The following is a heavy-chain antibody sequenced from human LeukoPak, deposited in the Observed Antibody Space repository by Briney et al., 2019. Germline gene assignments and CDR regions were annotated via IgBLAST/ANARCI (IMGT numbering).Heavy chain of an antibody. CDR3: ARCIQPRDYYMDV. D-gene: IGHD5-18*01. Sequence: PGGSLRLSCEASGFTFSGYGMNWVRQTPGKGLEWVSYISSSSSTIYYADSVKGRFTISRDNAKNSLYLQMNSLRAEDTAVYYCARCIQPRDYYMDVWGKGTTVTVSS. CDR2: ISSSSSTI. V-gene: IGHV3-48*01. J-gene: IGHJ6*03. CDR1: GFTFSGYG.